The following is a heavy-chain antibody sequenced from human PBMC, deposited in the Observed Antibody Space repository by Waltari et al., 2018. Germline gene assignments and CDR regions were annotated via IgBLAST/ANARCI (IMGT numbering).Heavy chain of an antibody. J-gene: IGHJ4*02. V-gene: IGHV3-74*01. CDR2: VNSGGSGM. CDR1: GFAFSSYW. CDR3: ARVKFLEWLPQPAVLDY. Sequence: EVHLVESGGGLVQHGGSLRLSCAASGFAFSSYWMHWVRQAPGKGMVWVARVNSGGSGMIYADSVKGRFTISRDNAKNTLHLQMNSLRVEDTAVYYCARVKFLEWLPQPAVLDYWGQGSLVIVSS. D-gene: IGHD3-3*01.